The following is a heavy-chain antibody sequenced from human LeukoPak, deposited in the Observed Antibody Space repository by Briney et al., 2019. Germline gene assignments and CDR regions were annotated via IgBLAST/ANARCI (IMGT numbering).Heavy chain of an antibody. CDR1: GYSISNGYY. CDR2: TYHSGST. V-gene: IGHV4-38-2*02. D-gene: IGHD3-16*01. CDR3: ARGLGHLGMAYDY. Sequence: PSETLSLTCTVSGYSISNGYYWGWIRQPPGKGLEWIGSTYHSGSTYYNPSLKSRVTISVDTSKNQFSLRLSSVTAADTAVYYCARGLGHLGMAYDYWGQGTLVTVSS. J-gene: IGHJ4*02.